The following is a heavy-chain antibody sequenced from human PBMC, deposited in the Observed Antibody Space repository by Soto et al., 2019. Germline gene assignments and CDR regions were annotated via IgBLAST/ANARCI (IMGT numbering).Heavy chain of an antibody. CDR1: GFSLTTSPVG. CDR2: IYWDDDK. D-gene: IGHD1-7*01. CDR3: AHRRAMGSNWNYGDFDF. V-gene: IGHV2-5*02. Sequence: GSGPTLVNPTQTLTLTCTFSGFSLTTSPVGVGWICQPPGKALECLALIYWDDDKRYSPSLKSRLTITKDTSKNQVVLTMTNMDPLDTATYYCAHRRAMGSNWNYGDFDFWGQGTVVTVSS. J-gene: IGHJ4*02.